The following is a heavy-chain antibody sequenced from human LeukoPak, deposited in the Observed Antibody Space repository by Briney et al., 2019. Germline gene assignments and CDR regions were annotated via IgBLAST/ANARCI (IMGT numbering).Heavy chain of an antibody. V-gene: IGHV1-69*13. J-gene: IGHJ5*02. CDR2: IIPIFGTA. CDR3: ARGSQLRIAAAVYNWFDP. Sequence: GASVKVSCKASGGTFSSYAISWVRQAPGQGLEWMGGIIPIFGTANYAQKFQGRVTITADESASTAYMELSSLRSEDTAVYYCARGSQLRIAAAVYNWFDPWGQGTLVTVSS. D-gene: IGHD6-13*01. CDR1: GGTFSSYA.